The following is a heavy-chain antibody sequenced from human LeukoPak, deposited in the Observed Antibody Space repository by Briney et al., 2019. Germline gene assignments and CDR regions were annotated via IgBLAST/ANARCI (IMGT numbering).Heavy chain of an antibody. V-gene: IGHV4-59*01. J-gene: IGHJ4*02. CDR3: VASYGGYVLDY. CDR2: VFNNGGT. D-gene: IGHD5-12*01. CDR1: GGSIGSYH. Sequence: PSETLSLTCTASGGSIGSYHWNWIRQPSGKGLEWIGIVFNNGGTKHNPSLKSRVAISVDTSKNQFALKLTSVTAADTAVYYCVASYGGYVLDYWGQGALVIVSS.